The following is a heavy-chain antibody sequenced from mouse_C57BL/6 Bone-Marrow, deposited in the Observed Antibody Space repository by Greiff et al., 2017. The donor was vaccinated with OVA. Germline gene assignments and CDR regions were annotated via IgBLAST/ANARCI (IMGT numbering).Heavy chain of an antibody. V-gene: IGHV5-6*01. CDR1: GFTFSSYG. Sequence: VQLQQSGGDLVKPGGSLKLSCAASGFTFSSYGMSWVRQTPDKRLEWVATISSGGSYTYYPDSVKGRFTISRDNAKNTLYLQMSSLKSEDTAMYYCARRNGYYAFAYWGQGTLVTVSA. CDR2: ISSGGSYT. D-gene: IGHD2-3*01. CDR3: ARRNGYYAFAY. J-gene: IGHJ3*01.